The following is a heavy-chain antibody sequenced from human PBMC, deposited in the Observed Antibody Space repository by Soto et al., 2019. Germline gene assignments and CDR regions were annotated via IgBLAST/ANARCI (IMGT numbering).Heavy chain of an antibody. CDR2: MKQDGSEK. Sequence: EVQLVESGGGLVQPGGSLRLSCAASGLTFSSSWMTWARQAPGKGLEWVANMKQDGSEKYYLDSVKGRFTISRDNAKNSLYLQMNSLRAEDTAVYYCARDLGYQTLDYWGQGTLVTVSS. CDR3: ARDLGYQTLDY. V-gene: IGHV3-7*01. J-gene: IGHJ4*02. CDR1: GLTFSSSW. D-gene: IGHD6-25*01.